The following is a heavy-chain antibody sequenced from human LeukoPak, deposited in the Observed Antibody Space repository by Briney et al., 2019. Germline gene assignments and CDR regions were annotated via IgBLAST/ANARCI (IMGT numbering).Heavy chain of an antibody. CDR1: GFIFSDYN. CDR2: ISSGGSTR. J-gene: IGHJ4*02. Sequence: GGSLRLSCAASGFIFSDYNMNWVRQAPGKGLEWVSYISSGGSTRYHGDSVKGRFTISRDNVKNSVFLQMNSLTDEDTAVYYCAREPPGNYDSTGDYYAYFDWWGQGTLVTVSS. V-gene: IGHV3-48*02. CDR3: AREPPGNYDSTGDYYAYFDW. D-gene: IGHD3-22*01.